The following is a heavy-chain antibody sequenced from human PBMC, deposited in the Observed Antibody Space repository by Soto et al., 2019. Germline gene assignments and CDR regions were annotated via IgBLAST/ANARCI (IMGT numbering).Heavy chain of an antibody. V-gene: IGHV3-30*04. D-gene: IGHD6-13*01. CDR2: ISFDGSKT. J-gene: IGHJ6*02. CDR3: ANLLNVAAAGTPHYYGVDV. CDR1: GFTFRNFA. Sequence: VQLVESGGGLVQSGGSLRLSCSASGFTFRNFAMHWVRQAPGKGLEWVAFISFDGSKTYYSDSVKGRFTISRDNSKNTVSLQMNNLRPGDAAVYHCANLLNVAAAGTPHYYGVDVWGQGTTVTVS.